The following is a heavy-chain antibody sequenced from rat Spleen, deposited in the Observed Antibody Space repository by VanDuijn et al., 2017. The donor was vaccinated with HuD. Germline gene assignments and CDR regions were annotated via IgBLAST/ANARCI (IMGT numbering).Heavy chain of an antibody. CDR2: ISYDGSST. CDR1: GFTFSDYN. D-gene: IGHD1-4*01. Sequence: EVQLVESGGGLVQPGRSLKLSCAASGFTFSDYNMAWVRQAPKKGLEWVATISYDGSSTYYRDSVKGRFTISRDNAKSTLYLQMDSLRSEDTATYYCTAHGNRVSRFAYWGQGTLVTVSS. V-gene: IGHV5-7*01. J-gene: IGHJ3*01. CDR3: TAHGNRVSRFAY.